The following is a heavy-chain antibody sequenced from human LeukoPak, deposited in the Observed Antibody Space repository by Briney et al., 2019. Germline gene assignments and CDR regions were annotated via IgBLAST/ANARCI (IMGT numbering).Heavy chain of an antibody. J-gene: IGHJ4*02. V-gene: IGHV1-3*01. CDR1: GYTFTSYG. CDR2: INAGNGNT. D-gene: IGHD4-17*01. CDR3: ARSHDYGADY. Sequence: ASVKVSCKASGYTFTSYGISWVRQAPGQRLEWMGWINAGNGNTKYSQKFQGRVTITRDTSASTAYMELSSLRSEDTAVYYCARSHDYGADYWGQGTLVTVSS.